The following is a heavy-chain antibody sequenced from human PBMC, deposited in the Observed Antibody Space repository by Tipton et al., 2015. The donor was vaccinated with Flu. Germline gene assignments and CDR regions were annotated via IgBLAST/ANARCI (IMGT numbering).Heavy chain of an antibody. J-gene: IGHJ3*02. CDR1: GGSISSYY. CDR3: ARGSAARPSRAFDI. D-gene: IGHD6-6*01. V-gene: IGHV4-59*01. CDR2: IYYSGST. Sequence: TLSLTCTVSGGSISSYYWSWIQQPPGKGLEWIGYIYYSGSTNYNPSLKSRVTISVDTSKNQFSLKLSSVTAADTAVYYCARGSAARPSRAFDIWGQGTMVTVSS.